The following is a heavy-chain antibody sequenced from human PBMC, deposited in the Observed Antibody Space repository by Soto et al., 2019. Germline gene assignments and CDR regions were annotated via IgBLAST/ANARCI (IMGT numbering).Heavy chain of an antibody. CDR1: GGSLSGYY. Sequence: QVQLQQWGAGLLKPSETLSLTCAVYGGSLSGYYWSWIRQPPGKGLEWIGKINHSGSNNYNPSLKSRVTISVDTSKNQFSLKLSSVTAADTAVYYCARALTMVRGVNYYFDYWGQGTLVTVSS. J-gene: IGHJ4*02. D-gene: IGHD3-10*01. CDR2: INHSGSN. V-gene: IGHV4-34*01. CDR3: ARALTMVRGVNYYFDY.